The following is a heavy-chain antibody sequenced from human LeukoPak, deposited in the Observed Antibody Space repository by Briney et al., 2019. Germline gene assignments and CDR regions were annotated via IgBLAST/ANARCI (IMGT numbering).Heavy chain of an antibody. J-gene: IGHJ4*02. V-gene: IGHV3-23*01. Sequence: GGSLRLSCAASGFTFSSYAMSWVRQAPGKGLEWVSAISGNGGSTYYADSVKGRFTISRDNSKNTLHLQMNSLRAEDTAVYYCAKEEAEGHYSTFDFWGQGTLVTVSS. D-gene: IGHD3-10*01. CDR1: GFTFSSYA. CDR2: ISGNGGST. CDR3: AKEEAEGHYSTFDF.